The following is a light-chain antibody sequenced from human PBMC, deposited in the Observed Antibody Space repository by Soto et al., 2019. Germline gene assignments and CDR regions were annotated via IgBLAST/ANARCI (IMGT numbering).Light chain of an antibody. Sequence: QPVLTQPPSASGTPGQRVAISCSGRTSNIGSNTVNWYQQLPATAPKLLIYDNNQRPSGVPDRFSGSKSGTSASLAISGLQSEDEADYYCAAWDDSLNGLLFGGGTKVTVL. J-gene: IGLJ2*01. V-gene: IGLV1-44*01. CDR2: DNN. CDR3: AAWDDSLNGLL. CDR1: TSNIGSNT.